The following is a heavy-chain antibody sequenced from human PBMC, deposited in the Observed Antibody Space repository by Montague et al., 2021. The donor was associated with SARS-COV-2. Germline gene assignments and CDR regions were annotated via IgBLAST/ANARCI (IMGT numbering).Heavy chain of an antibody. CDR1: GDSVSSNSAT. CDR3: ARERWEEGVSFDY. V-gene: IGHV6-1*01. J-gene: IGHJ4*02. CDR2: TYYRSRWSN. D-gene: IGHD3-10*01. Sequence: CAISGDSVSSNSATWHWIRQSPSRGLEWLGRTYYRSRWSNDYAVSVRSRIIINPDTSTNQFSLQLSSVTPEDTAVYFCARERWEEGVSFDYWGQGTLVTVSS.